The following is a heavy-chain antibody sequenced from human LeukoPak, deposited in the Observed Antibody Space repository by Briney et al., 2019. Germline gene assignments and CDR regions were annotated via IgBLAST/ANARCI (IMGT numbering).Heavy chain of an antibody. CDR2: ISGSGGIT. J-gene: IGHJ4*02. V-gene: IGHV3-23*01. D-gene: IGHD2-2*01. CDR3: AKAHTLCSSTSCYFDY. CDR1: GYTFTSYA. Sequence: SCKASGYTFTSYAMSWVRQAPGKGLEWVSVISGSGGITYYADSVKGRFTISRDNSKNTLYLQMNSLRAEDMAVYYCAKAHTLCSSTSCYFDYWGQGTLVTVSS.